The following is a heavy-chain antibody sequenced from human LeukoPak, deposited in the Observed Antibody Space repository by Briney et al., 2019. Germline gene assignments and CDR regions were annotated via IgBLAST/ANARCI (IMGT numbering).Heavy chain of an antibody. CDR1: GGTFSSYA. J-gene: IGHJ4*02. CDR3: ARGREWEQDD. Sequence: SVKVSCKASGGTFSSYAISWVRQAPGQGLEWMGRIIPIFSTANYAQKFQGRVTITTDESTSTAYMELSSLRSEDTAVYYCARGREWEQDDWGQGTLVTVSS. D-gene: IGHD1-26*01. V-gene: IGHV1-69*05. CDR2: IIPIFSTA.